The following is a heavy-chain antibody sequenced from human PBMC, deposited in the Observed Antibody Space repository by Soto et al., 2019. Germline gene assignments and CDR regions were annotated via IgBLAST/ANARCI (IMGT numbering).Heavy chain of an antibody. J-gene: IGHJ6*02. D-gene: IGHD3-3*01. V-gene: IGHV4-34*01. CDR1: GGSFSGYY. CDR3: ARGRVVLRFLEWPTGYYGMDV. Sequence: LSLTCAVYGGSFSGYYWIWIRHPPGKGLEWIGEINHSGSTNYNPSLKSRVTISVDTSKNQFSLKLSSVTAADTAVYYCARGRVVLRFLEWPTGYYGMDVWGQGTTVTVSS. CDR2: INHSGST.